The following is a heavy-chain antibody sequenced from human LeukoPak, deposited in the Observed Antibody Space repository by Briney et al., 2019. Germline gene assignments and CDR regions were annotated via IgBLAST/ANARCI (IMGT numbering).Heavy chain of an antibody. CDR1: GFTFDDYG. D-gene: IGHD2-8*01. J-gene: IGHJ6*03. CDR2: INWNGGST. Sequence: GGSLRLSCAASGFTFDDYGMSWVRQAPGKGLEWASSINWNGGSTGYADSVKGRFTISRDNAKNSLYLQMNSLRVGDTALYYCGYCTNGVCQRPYYYYYYMDVWGKGTTVTVSS. V-gene: IGHV3-20*04. CDR3: GYCTNGVCQRPYYYYYYMDV.